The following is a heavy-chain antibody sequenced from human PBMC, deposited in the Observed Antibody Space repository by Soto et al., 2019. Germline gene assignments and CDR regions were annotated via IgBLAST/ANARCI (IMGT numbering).Heavy chain of an antibody. V-gene: IGHV3-15*01. CDR3: TTAPYYYDSSGYYYPKYYYYGMDV. CDR2: IKSKTDGGTT. Sequence: PGGSLRLSCAASGFTFSNAWMSWVRQAPGKGLEWVGRIKSKTDGGTTDYAAPVKGRFTISRDDSKNTLYLQMNSLKTEDTAVYYCTTAPYYYDSSGYYYPKYYYYGMDVWGQGTTVTVS. CDR1: GFTFSNAW. J-gene: IGHJ6*02. D-gene: IGHD3-22*01.